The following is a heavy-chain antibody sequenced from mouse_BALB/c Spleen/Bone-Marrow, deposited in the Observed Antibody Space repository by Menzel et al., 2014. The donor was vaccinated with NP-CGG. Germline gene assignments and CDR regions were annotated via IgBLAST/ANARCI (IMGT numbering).Heavy chain of an antibody. CDR3: ARGNDVDY. Sequence: EVQLQQSGPGLVKPSQSLSLTCSVTGYSITSGYYWNWIRQFPGNKLERMGYISYDASNSYNPSLKNRISITRDTSKNQFFLKLNSVTTEDTATYYCARGNDVDYWGQGTTLTVSS. V-gene: IGHV3-6*02. J-gene: IGHJ2*01. CDR2: ISYDASN. CDR1: GYSITSGYY. D-gene: IGHD2-1*01.